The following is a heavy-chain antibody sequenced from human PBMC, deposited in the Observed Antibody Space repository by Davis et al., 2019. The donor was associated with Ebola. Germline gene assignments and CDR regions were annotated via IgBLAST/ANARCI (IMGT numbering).Heavy chain of an antibody. V-gene: IGHV3-21*01. CDR1: GFSFSSYS. Sequence: GGSLRLSCAASGFSFSSYSMNWVRQAPGKGLEWGSSISSSSSYIYYADSVKGRFTISRDNAKNSLYLQMNSLRDEDTAVYYCARDSVAADGYQYYGMDVWGQGTTVTVSS. CDR2: ISSSSSYI. D-gene: IGHD6-19*01. CDR3: ARDSVAADGYQYYGMDV. J-gene: IGHJ6*02.